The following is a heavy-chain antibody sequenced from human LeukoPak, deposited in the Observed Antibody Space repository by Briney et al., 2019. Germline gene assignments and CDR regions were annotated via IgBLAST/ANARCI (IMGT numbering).Heavy chain of an antibody. CDR2: IYTSGST. CDR1: GGSISSGGYY. Sequence: SETLSLTCTVSGGSISSGGYYWSWIRQPAGKGLEWIGRIYTSGSTNYNPSLKSRVTMSVDTSKNQFSLKLSSVTAADTAVYYCARAGSSERGYYFDYWGQGTLVTVSS. D-gene: IGHD6-6*01. CDR3: ARAGSSERGYYFDY. V-gene: IGHV4-61*02. J-gene: IGHJ4*02.